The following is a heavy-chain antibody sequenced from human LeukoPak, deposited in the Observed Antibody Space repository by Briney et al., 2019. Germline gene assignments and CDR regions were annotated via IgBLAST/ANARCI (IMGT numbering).Heavy chain of an antibody. CDR1: GGSISSYY. CDR3: ARGRYCSSTSCYLSAGDAFDI. Sequence: SETLSLTCTVSGGSISSYYWSWIRQPAGKGLEWIGRIYTSGSTNYNPSLKSRVTMSVDTSKNQFSLKLSSVTAADTAVYYCARGRYCSSTSCYLSAGDAFDIWGQGTMVTVSS. D-gene: IGHD2-2*01. V-gene: IGHV4-4*07. CDR2: IYTSGST. J-gene: IGHJ3*02.